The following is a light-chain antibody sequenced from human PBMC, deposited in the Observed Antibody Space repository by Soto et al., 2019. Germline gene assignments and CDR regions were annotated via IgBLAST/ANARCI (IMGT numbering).Light chain of an antibody. CDR2: DVN. CDR3: CSYAGTYAFYV. J-gene: IGLJ1*01. CDR1: SSDVGGYYY. Sequence: QAALTQXRSVSGSPGQSVTTSCTGTSSDVGGYYYVSWYQQHPGKAPKLMIYDVNKRPSGVPDRFSASKSGITASLTISGLPAEDEADYYCCSYAGTYAFYVFGTGTKVTV. V-gene: IGLV2-11*01.